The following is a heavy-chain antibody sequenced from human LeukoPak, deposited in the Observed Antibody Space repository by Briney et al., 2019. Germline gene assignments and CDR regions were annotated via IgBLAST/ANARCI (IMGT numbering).Heavy chain of an antibody. CDR3: ARAQFGGDGPSHYYNYYGMDV. J-gene: IGHJ6*02. CDR2: INPDDGST. Sequence: PGGSLRLSCAASGFTFRKYWLHWVRQAPGKGLVWVSRINPDDGSTSYADSVKGRFTISRDNAKNTLYLQMNSLRAEDTAVYYCARAQFGGDGPSHYYNYYGMDVWGQGTTVTVSS. CDR1: GFTFRKYW. D-gene: IGHD2-21*02. V-gene: IGHV3-74*01.